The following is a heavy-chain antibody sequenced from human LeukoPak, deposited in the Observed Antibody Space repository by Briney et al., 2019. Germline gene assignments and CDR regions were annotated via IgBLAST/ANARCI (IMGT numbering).Heavy chain of an antibody. V-gene: IGHV3-74*01. CDR1: GFTFSSSW. D-gene: IGHD3-16*01. Sequence: GVSLRLSCAASGFTFSSSWMHWVRQAPGKGLVWVSRITRDGSSTTCADSVKGRFTTSRDNAKNTLYLQMDSLRDDDTAVYYCARDPGYESWSPFWGGMDVWGNGTTVIVSS. J-gene: IGHJ6*04. CDR3: ARDPGYESWSPFWGGMDV. CDR2: ITRDGSST.